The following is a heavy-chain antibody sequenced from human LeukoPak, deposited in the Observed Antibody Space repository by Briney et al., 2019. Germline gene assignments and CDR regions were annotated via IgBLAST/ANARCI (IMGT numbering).Heavy chain of an antibody. CDR1: GITLSNYG. D-gene: IGHD3-10*01. J-gene: IGHJ4*02. V-gene: IGHV3-23*01. Sequence: GGSLRLSCAVSGITLSNYGMSWVRQAPGKGLEWVAGISGSAGGTIYTASVKGRFTISRDNPKNARYLQMNSLRAEDTAVYFCAKRGIVIRAVIIVGFHKEAYYFDDWGQGALVTVSS. CDR2: ISGSAGGT. CDR3: AKRGIVIRAVIIVGFHKEAYYFDD.